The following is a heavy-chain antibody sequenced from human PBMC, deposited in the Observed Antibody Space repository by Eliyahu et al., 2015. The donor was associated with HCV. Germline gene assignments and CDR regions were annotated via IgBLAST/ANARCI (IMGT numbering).Heavy chain of an antibody. CDR1: GYTXTSXG. J-gene: IGHJ4*02. CDR3: ARVGGYYDILTGYYQPPTTVDY. CDR2: ISAYNGNT. Sequence: QVQLVQSGAEVKKPGASVKVSCXXXGYTXTSXGISXVRQAPGQGXEWMGWISAYNGNTNYAQKLQGRVTMTTDTSTSTAYMELRSLRSDDTAVYYCARVGGYYDILTGYYQPPTTVDYWGQGTLVTVSS. V-gene: IGHV1-18*01. D-gene: IGHD3-9*01.